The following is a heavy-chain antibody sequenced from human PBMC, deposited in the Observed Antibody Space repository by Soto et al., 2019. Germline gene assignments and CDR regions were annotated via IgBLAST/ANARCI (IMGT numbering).Heavy chain of an antibody. CDR3: ARLAAYDPNVDY. D-gene: IGHD3-16*01. J-gene: IGHJ4*02. CDR2: IYYSGST. Sequence: QLQLQESGPGLVKPSETLSLTCTVSGGSISSSSYYWGWIRQPPGKGLEWIGSIYYSGSTYYNPSLKSRVTISVDTSKNQFSLKLSSVTAADTAVYYCARLAAYDPNVDYWGQGTLVTVSS. V-gene: IGHV4-39*01. CDR1: GGSISSSSYY.